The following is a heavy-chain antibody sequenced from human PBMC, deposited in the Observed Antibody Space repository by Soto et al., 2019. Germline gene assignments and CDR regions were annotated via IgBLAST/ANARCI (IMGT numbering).Heavy chain of an antibody. V-gene: IGHV5-51*01. D-gene: IGHD6-6*01. CDR1: GYSFTSYW. CDR3: ARSSSSVARYYYYGMDV. Sequence: GESLKISCXGSGYSFTSYWIGWVRQMPGKGLEWMGIIYPGDSDTRYSPSFQGQVTISADKSISTAYLQWSSLKASDTAMYYCARSSSSVARYYYYGMDVWGQGTTVTVSS. J-gene: IGHJ6*02. CDR2: IYPGDSDT.